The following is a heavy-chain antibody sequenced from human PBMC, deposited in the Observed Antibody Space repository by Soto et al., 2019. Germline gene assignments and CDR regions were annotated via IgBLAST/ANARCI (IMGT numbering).Heavy chain of an antibody. V-gene: IGHV3-23*01. CDR1: GGTFSSYA. CDR3: AKEPHSSDWYYYFDY. J-gene: IGHJ4*02. D-gene: IGHD6-13*01. CDR2: ISSSATST. Sequence: SGGTFSSYAMSWVRQTQERGLEWVSGISSSATSTYYADSVQGRFTISRDNSKNTLYLQMNSLRAEDTAVYYCAKEPHSSDWYYYFDYWGQGSLVTVSS.